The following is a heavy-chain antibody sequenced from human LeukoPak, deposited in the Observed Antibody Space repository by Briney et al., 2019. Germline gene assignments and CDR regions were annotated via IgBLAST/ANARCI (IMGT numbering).Heavy chain of an antibody. CDR1: GGTFSSYA. J-gene: IGHJ3*02. V-gene: IGHV1-69*05. D-gene: IGHD6-19*01. CDR2: IIPIFGTA. Sequence: VASVKVSCKASGGTFSSYAISWVRQAPGQGLEWMGGIIPIFGTANYAQKFQGGVTITTDESTSTAYMELSSLRSEDTAVYYCAREYSSGAFDIWGQGTMVTVSS. CDR3: AREYSSGAFDI.